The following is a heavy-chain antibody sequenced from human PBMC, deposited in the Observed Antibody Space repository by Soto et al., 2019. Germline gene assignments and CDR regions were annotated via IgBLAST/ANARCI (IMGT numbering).Heavy chain of an antibody. Sequence: AVKVSCKASGGTFSSYAISWVRQAPGQGLEWMGGIIPIFGTANYAQKFQGRVTITADESTSTAYMELSSLRSEDTAVYYCARIPCGGDCYFDYWGQGTLVTAPQ. J-gene: IGHJ4*02. CDR2: IIPIFGTA. D-gene: IGHD2-21*02. V-gene: IGHV1-69*13. CDR3: ARIPCGGDCYFDY. CDR1: GGTFSSYA.